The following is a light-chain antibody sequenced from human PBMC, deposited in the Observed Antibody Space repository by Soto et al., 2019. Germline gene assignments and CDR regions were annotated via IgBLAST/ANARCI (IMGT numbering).Light chain of an antibody. CDR3: QQYGSSPTT. V-gene: IGKV3-20*01. Sequence: EIVLTQSPGTLSLSPGERATLSCRASQSVFNNHIGWYQQKPGQAPRRLIFGASFRATGIPDRFSGSGSGTDFNLTISRLEPEDFAVYYCQQYGSSPTTFGQGTKVEIK. CDR1: QSVFNNH. CDR2: GAS. J-gene: IGKJ1*01.